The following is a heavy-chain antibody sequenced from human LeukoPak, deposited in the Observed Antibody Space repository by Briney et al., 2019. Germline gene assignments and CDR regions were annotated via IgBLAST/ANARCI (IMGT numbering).Heavy chain of an antibody. D-gene: IGHD3-9*01. V-gene: IGHV3-7*05. CDR3: ATYWRYFDWLLSDV. CDR2: IKQDGTET. CDR1: GLTFGDYW. Sequence: GGSLRLSCEASGLTFGDYWMTWVRQAQGKGLECVASIKQDGTETHYVGSVEGRFAISRDNAKNSLSLQMNSLRAEDTAVYYCATYWRYFDWLLSDVWGLGTMVTVSS. J-gene: IGHJ3*01.